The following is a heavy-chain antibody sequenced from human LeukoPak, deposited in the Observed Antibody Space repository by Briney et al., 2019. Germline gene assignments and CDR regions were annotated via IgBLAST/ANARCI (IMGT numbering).Heavy chain of an antibody. J-gene: IGHJ6*03. V-gene: IGHV1-18*01. CDR1: GYTFTSYG. Sequence: ASVKVSCKASGYTFTSYGISWVRQAPGQGLEWMGWISAYNGNTNYAQKLQGRVTMTTDTSTSTAYMELRSLRSDDTAVYYCARVHTEKRYCSSTSCLNYYYYYMDVWGKGTTVTVSS. CDR3: ARVHTEKRYCSSTSCLNYYYYYMDV. D-gene: IGHD2-2*01. CDR2: ISAYNGNT.